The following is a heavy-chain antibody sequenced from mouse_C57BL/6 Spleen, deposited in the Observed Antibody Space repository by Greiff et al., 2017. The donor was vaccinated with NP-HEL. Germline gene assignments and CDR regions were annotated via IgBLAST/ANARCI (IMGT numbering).Heavy chain of an antibody. Sequence: VKLQESGAELVKPGASVKISCKASGYAFSSYWMNWVKQRPGKGLEWIGQIYPGDGDTNYNGKFKGKATLTADKSSSTAYMQLSSLTSEDSAVYFCASNYVVWYFDVWGTGTTVTVSS. CDR2: IYPGDGDT. CDR1: GYAFSSYW. CDR3: ASNYVVWYFDV. D-gene: IGHD2-1*01. J-gene: IGHJ1*03. V-gene: IGHV1-80*01.